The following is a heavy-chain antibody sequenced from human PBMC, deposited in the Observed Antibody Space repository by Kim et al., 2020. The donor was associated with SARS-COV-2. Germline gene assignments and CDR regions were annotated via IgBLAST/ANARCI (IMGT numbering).Heavy chain of an antibody. D-gene: IGHD3-22*01. J-gene: IGHJ2*01. CDR1: EFTFSDHY. V-gene: IGHV3-72*01. Sequence: GGSLRLSCAASEFTFSDHYMDWVRQAPGKGLEWVGRIRNKANSFTTEYAASVKGRFTISRDNSINSLSLQMSSLKTEDTAVYYCARGTYYDWRSFDLWGRGTLVTVSS. CDR2: IRNKANSFTT. CDR3: ARGTYYDWRSFDL.